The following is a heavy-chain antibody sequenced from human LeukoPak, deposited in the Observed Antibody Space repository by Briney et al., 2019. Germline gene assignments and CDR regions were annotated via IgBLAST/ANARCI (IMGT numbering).Heavy chain of an antibody. CDR3: ARDLLLWFGELSGDSDY. CDR1: GFTFSSYA. V-gene: IGHV3-33*08. CDR2: IWYDGSHK. J-gene: IGHJ4*02. Sequence: GGSLRLSCEASGFTFSSYAMSWVRQAPGKGLEWVADIWYDGSHKYYADSVKGRFTISRDNSKNTLHLQMNSLRAEDTAVYYCARDLLLWFGELSGDSDYWGQGTLVTVSS. D-gene: IGHD3-10*01.